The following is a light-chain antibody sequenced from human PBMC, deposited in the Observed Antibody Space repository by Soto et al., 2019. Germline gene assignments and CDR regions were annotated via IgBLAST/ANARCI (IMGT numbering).Light chain of an antibody. CDR1: QSVRSN. J-gene: IGKJ4*01. Sequence: EMVMTQSPASLAVSPVERATLSCRASQSVRSNLSWYQQKPGQSPRLLIYGASTRATGIPARFSGSGSGTDFTLTISSLAPEDFEIYYCQHRANWPLTFGGGTKVDIK. CDR2: GAS. CDR3: QHRANWPLT. V-gene: IGKV3-15*01.